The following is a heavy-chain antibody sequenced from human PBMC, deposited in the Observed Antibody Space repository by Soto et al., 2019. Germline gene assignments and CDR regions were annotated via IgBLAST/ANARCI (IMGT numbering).Heavy chain of an antibody. Sequence: GGSLRLSCVASGFIFSHRGMIWARQAPGKGLEWVSYISPTGDTTHYADSVKGRFTLSRDNARNLLHLQMDSLRDEDTAVYYCARRRPLTAHRVFDYWGQGTLVTVSS. CDR1: GFIFSHRG. CDR3: ARRRPLTAHRVFDY. J-gene: IGHJ4*02. V-gene: IGHV3-48*02. CDR2: ISPTGDTT.